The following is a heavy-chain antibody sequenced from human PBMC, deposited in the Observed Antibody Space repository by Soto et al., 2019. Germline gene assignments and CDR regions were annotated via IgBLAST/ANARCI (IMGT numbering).Heavy chain of an antibody. CDR1: GFTFSSYA. V-gene: IGHV3-30-3*01. CDR2: ISYDGSNK. D-gene: IGHD6-13*01. CDR3: ARDPRASSSWSHYFDY. Sequence: GGSLRLSCAASGFTFSSYAMHWVRQAPGKGLEWVAVISYDGSNKYYADSVKGRFTISRDNSKNTLYLQMNSLRAEDTAVYYCARDPRASSSWSHYFDYWGQGTLVTVSS. J-gene: IGHJ4*02.